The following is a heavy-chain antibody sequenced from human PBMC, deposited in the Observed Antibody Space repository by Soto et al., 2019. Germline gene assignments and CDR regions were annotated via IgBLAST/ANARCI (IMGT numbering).Heavy chain of an antibody. CDR3: EKGPGNYSHFDY. CDR2: ISGSDGST. Sequence: EVQLLESGGGLVQPGGSLRLSCAASGFTFSTYAMSWVRQAPGRGLEWVSAISGSDGSTYYADSVKGRFTISRDDSKNTLYLQINSLRAEDTAVYYCEKGPGNYSHFDYWGQGTLVTVSS. D-gene: IGHD1-26*01. J-gene: IGHJ4*02. V-gene: IGHV3-23*01. CDR1: GFTFSTYA.